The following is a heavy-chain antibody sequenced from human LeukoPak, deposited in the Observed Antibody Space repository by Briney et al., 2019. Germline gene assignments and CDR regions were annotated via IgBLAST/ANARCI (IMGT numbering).Heavy chain of an antibody. J-gene: IGHJ4*02. D-gene: IGHD6-13*01. CDR3: TRVRAGYSSSWYWYYFDY. Sequence: GGSLRLSCTASGFTFGDYAMSWVRQAPGKGLEWVGFIRSKANGGTIEYAASVKGRFTISRDDSKSTAYLQMNSLKTEDTAVYYCTRVRAGYSSSWYWYYFDYWGQGTQVTVSS. CDR2: IRSKANGGTI. V-gene: IGHV3-49*04. CDR1: GFTFGDYA.